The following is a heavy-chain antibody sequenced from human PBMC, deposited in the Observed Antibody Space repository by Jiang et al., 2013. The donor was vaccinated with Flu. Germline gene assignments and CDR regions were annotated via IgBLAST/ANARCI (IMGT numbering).Heavy chain of an antibody. CDR3: AKAAPVLDAFDI. J-gene: IGHJ3*02. V-gene: IGHV3-23*01. D-gene: IGHD2-15*01. Sequence: TISRDNSKNTLYLQMNSLRAEDTAVYYCAKAAPVLDAFDIWGQGTMVTVSS.